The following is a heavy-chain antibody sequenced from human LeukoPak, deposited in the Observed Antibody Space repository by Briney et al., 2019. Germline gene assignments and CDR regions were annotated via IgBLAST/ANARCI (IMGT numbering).Heavy chain of an antibody. CDR2: ITSTSSYM. CDR3: ARDLKGYSTH. V-gene: IGHV3-21*01. D-gene: IGHD5-12*01. Sequence: GGPWRLSCAAPGLPFSGYGMNWVRKAPGKGLEWVSSITSTSSYMYQADSVKGRFTISRDNAKNSLYLQMNSLRGEDTAVYYCARDLKGYSTHWGQGTLVTVSS. J-gene: IGHJ4*02. CDR1: GLPFSGYG.